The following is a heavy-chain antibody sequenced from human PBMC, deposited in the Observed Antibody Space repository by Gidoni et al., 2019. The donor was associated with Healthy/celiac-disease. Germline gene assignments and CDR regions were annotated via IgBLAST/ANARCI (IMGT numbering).Heavy chain of an antibody. V-gene: IGHV4-59*01. CDR3: ARGDLYYYFDY. J-gene: IGHJ4*02. Sequence: QVQLQESGPGLVKPSATLSLTCTVSGGSISSYYWSWIRQPPGKGLEWIGYIYYSGSTNYNPSLKSRVTISVDTSKNQFSLKLSSVTAADTAVYYCARGDLYYYFDYWGQGTLDTVSS. D-gene: IGHD2-21*01. CDR2: IYYSGST. CDR1: GGSISSYY.